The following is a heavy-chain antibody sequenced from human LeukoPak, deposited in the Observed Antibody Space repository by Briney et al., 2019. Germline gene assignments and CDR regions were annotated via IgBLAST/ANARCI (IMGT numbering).Heavy chain of an antibody. D-gene: IGHD6-13*01. CDR2: VWNDGSNK. CDR3: ANDLRNMAAGDC. J-gene: IGHJ4*02. CDR1: GFTFSRYG. V-gene: IGHV3-33*06. Sequence: PGRSLRLSCAASGFTFSRYGMHWVRQAPGKGLEWEAVVWNDGSNKYYGDSVKGRFTISRDNSKNMLYLQMNSLRAEDTALYYCANDLRNMAAGDCWGQGTLVTVSS.